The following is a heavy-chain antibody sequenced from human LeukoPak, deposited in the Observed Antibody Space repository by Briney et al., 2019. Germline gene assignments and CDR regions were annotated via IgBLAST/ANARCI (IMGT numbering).Heavy chain of an antibody. V-gene: IGHV3-21*01. CDR1: GFTFSSYS. CDR3: ARDLPATMTLYNWFDP. D-gene: IGHD5-12*01. Sequence: SGGSLRLSCAASGFTFSSYSMNWVRQAPGKGLEWVSSISSSSSYIYYADSVKGRFTISRDNAKNSLYLQMNSLRAEDTAVYYCARDLPATMTLYNWFDPWGQGTLVTVSS. J-gene: IGHJ5*02. CDR2: ISSSSSYI.